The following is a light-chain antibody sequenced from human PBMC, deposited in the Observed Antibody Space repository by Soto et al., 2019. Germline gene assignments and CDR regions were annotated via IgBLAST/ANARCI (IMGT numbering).Light chain of an antibody. J-gene: IGKJ1*01. Sequence: EIGMTHSPATLSVSPWEIATPSCRANQSVGSDLAWYQQKPGQAPRLVIYDASSRATGIPDRFSGSGSGTDFTLTIGRLEPEDFAVYYCQQYGSSPGTFGQGTKVDI. V-gene: IGKV3-20*01. CDR1: QSVGSD. CDR3: QQYGSSPGT. CDR2: DAS.